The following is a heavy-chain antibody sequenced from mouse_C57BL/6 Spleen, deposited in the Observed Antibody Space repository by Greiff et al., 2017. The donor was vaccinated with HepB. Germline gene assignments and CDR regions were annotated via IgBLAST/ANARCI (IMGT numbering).Heavy chain of an antibody. D-gene: IGHD4-1*01. CDR1: GFTFTSYW. CDR3: AREEKLTRSEENAMDY. J-gene: IGHJ4*01. Sequence: QVQLQQPGAELVRPGSSVKLSCKASGFTFTSYWMHWVKQRPIQGLEWIGNIDPSDSETHYNQKFKDKATLTVDKSSSTAYMQLSSLTSEDSAVYYCAREEKLTRSEENAMDYWGQGTSVTVSS. CDR2: IDPSDSET. V-gene: IGHV1-52*01.